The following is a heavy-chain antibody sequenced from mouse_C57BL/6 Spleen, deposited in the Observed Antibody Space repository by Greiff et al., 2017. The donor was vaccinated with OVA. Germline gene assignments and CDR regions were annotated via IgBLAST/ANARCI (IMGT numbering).Heavy chain of an antibody. J-gene: IGHJ1*03. CDR3: DRYCDSSYEYFDG. CDR2: IDPANGNT. Sequence: VQLQQSVAELVRPGASVKLPCTASGFNFKNTYMHWVKQRPEQGLEWIGRIDPANGNTKYAPKFQGKATITADTSSNTGYLQLSSRTSEDTAIYYCDRYCDSSYEYFDGWGTGTTVTVSS. D-gene: IGHD1-1*01. CDR1: GFNFKNTY. V-gene: IGHV14-3*01.